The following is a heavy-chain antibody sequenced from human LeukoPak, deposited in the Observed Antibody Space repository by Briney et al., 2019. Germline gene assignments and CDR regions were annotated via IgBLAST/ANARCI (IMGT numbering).Heavy chain of an antibody. CDR3: AREDYGGYFDY. CDR1: GGSISSYY. Sequence: SETLSLTCTVSGGSISSYYWSWIRQPPGKGLEWIGYIYYSGSTYYNPSLKSRVTISVDTSKNQFSLKLSSVTAADTAVYYCAREDYGGYFDYWGQGTLVTVSS. CDR2: IYYSGST. D-gene: IGHD4-17*01. J-gene: IGHJ4*02. V-gene: IGHV4-30-4*08.